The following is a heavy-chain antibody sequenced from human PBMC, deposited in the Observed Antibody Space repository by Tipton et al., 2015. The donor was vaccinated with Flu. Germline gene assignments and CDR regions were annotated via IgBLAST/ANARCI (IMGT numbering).Heavy chain of an antibody. CDR3: AREGPSDYGMDV. CDR2: LWYDGGNV. CDR1: GSTSGSYG. J-gene: IGHJ6*02. V-gene: IGHV3-33*01. Sequence: SGSTSGSYGMHWVRQAPGKGLEWVAYLWYDGGNVHYGDSVKGRFTISRDNSKNTVYLQMTSLRVEDTAVYFCAREGPSDYGMDVWGQGTTVTVSS.